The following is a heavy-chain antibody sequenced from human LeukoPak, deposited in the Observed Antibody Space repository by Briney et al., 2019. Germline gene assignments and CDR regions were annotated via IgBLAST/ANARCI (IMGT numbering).Heavy chain of an antibody. V-gene: IGHV3-48*02. D-gene: IGHD3-10*01. J-gene: IGHJ4*02. CDR1: GFTFSSYS. CDR3: ARDLEGITMVRGVPAFDY. Sequence: GGSLRLSCAASGFTFSSYSMNWVRQAPGKGLEWVSYISSSSSTIYYADSVKGRFTISRDNAKNSLYLQMNSLRDEDTAVYYCARDLEGITMVRGVPAFDYWGQGTLVTVSS. CDR2: ISSSSSTI.